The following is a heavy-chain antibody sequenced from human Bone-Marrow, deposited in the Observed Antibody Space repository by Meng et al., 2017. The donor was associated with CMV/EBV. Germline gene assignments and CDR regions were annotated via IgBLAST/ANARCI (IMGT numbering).Heavy chain of an antibody. CDR2: INSDGSST. Sequence: GESLKISCAASGFTFSSYWMHWVRQAPGKGLVWVSRINSDGSSTNYADSVKGRFTISRDNAKNTLYLQMNSLRAEDTAVYYCARELGYNYYYYGMAVWGQGTRVTVSS. J-gene: IGHJ6*02. V-gene: IGHV3-74*01. CDR1: GFTFSSYW. CDR3: ARELGYNYYYYGMAV. D-gene: IGHD2-15*01.